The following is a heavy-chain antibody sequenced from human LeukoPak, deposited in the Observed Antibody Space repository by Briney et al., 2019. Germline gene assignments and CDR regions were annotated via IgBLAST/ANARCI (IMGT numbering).Heavy chain of an antibody. Sequence: PSETLSLTCAVYGGSFSGYYWSWIRQPLGKGLEWIGEIYHSGSTNYNPSLKSRVTISVDTSKNQFSLKLSSVTAADTAVYYCARHAGSSGWAPRYYFDYWGQGTLVTVSS. D-gene: IGHD6-19*01. V-gene: IGHV4-34*01. J-gene: IGHJ4*02. CDR1: GGSFSGYY. CDR3: ARHAGSSGWAPRYYFDY. CDR2: IYHSGST.